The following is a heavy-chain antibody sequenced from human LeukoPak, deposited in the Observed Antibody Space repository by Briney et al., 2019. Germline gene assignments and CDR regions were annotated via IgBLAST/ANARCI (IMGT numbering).Heavy chain of an antibody. CDR2: MNPNSGNT. Sequence: GASVKVSCKASGYTFTSYDINWVRQATGQGLEWMGWMNPNSGNTGYAQKFQGRVTMTRNTSISTAYMELSRLRSEDTAAYYCARGKNTVLVGATNDYWGQGTLVTVSS. CDR3: ARGKNTVLVGATNDY. CDR1: GYTFTSYD. D-gene: IGHD1-26*01. V-gene: IGHV1-8*01. J-gene: IGHJ4*02.